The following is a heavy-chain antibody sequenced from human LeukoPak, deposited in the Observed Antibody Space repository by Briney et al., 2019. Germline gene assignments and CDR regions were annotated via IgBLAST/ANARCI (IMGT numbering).Heavy chain of an antibody. Sequence: PSETLSLTCTVSGGSISSYYYSWIRQPAGKGLEWIGRIHTSGITNYNPSLKSRVTISVDTSKNQFSLKLSSVTAADTAVYYCARASVWFGELSTWGQGTLVTVSS. D-gene: IGHD3-10*01. CDR1: GGSISSYY. CDR3: ARASVWFGELST. CDR2: IHTSGIT. V-gene: IGHV4-4*07. J-gene: IGHJ5*02.